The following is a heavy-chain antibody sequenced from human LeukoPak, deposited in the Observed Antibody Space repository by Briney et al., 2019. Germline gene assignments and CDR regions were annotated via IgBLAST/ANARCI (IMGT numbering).Heavy chain of an antibody. CDR1: GFTFSSYW. J-gene: IGHJ3*02. Sequence: GGSLRLSCAASGFTFSSYWMSWVRQAPGKGLEWVANIKQDGSEKYYVDSVKGRFTISRDNAKNSLYLQMNSLRAEDTAVYYCAREAPDIVVVVATQNDAFDIWGQGTMVTVSS. CDR2: IKQDGSEK. V-gene: IGHV3-7*01. D-gene: IGHD2-15*01. CDR3: AREAPDIVVVVATQNDAFDI.